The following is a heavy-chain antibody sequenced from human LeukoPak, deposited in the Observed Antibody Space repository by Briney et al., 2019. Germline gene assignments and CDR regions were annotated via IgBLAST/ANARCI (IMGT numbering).Heavy chain of an antibody. Sequence: GASVKVSCKASGYTFTSYDINWVRQATGQGFEWMGLMNPNSGNTGYAQKFQGRVTITRNSSISTAYMELSSLRSDDTAVYYCARGPSGHFYYYMDVWGKGTTVTASS. J-gene: IGHJ6*03. D-gene: IGHD2-15*01. V-gene: IGHV1-8*03. CDR2: MNPNSGNT. CDR1: GYTFTSYD. CDR3: ARGPSGHFYYYMDV.